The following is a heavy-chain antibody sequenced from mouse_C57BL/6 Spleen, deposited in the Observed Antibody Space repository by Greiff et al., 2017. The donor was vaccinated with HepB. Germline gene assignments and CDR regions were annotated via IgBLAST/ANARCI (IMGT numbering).Heavy chain of an antibody. J-gene: IGHJ2*01. Sequence: QVQLQQPGAELVKPGASVKLSCKASGYTFTSYWMHWVKQRPGQGLEWIGMIHPNSGSTNYNEKFKSKATLTVDKSSSTAYMQLSSLTSEDSAVYYCARSPLATVVFDYWGQGTTLTVSS. V-gene: IGHV1-64*01. CDR3: ARSPLATVVFDY. D-gene: IGHD1-1*02. CDR1: GYTFTSYW. CDR2: IHPNSGST.